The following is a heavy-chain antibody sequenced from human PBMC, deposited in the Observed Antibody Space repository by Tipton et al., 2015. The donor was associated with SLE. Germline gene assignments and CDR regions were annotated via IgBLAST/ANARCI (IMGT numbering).Heavy chain of an antibody. CDR1: GFTFSIYG. V-gene: IGHV3-43D*04. D-gene: IGHD1-26*01. Sequence: SLRLSCVASGFTFSIYGMHWVRQAPGKGLEWVSLISWDGGSTYYADSVKGRFTISRDDAKNSLYLQMNSLRAEDTAVYYCARDFLREEGIDPWGQGTLVTVSS. CDR2: ISWDGGST. J-gene: IGHJ5*02. CDR3: ARDFLREEGIDP.